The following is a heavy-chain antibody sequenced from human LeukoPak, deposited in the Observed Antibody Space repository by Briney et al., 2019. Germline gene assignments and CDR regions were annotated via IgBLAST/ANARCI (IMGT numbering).Heavy chain of an antibody. CDR1: GDSVSSNSVT. V-gene: IGHV6-1*01. D-gene: IGHD3-22*01. Sequence: SQTLSLTCAISGDSVSSNSVTWNWIRQSPSRGLEWLGRTYYRSKWYNDYAVSVKSRITINPDTSKNQFSLQLNSVTPEDTAVYYCARDIQSYYDSSGFDYYYYGMDVWGQGTTVTVSS. CDR3: ARDIQSYYDSSGFDYYYYGMDV. CDR2: TYYRSKWYN. J-gene: IGHJ6*02.